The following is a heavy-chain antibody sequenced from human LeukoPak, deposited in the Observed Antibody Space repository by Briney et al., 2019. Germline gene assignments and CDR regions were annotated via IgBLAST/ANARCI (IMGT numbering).Heavy chain of an antibody. CDR1: GYTFTGYY. D-gene: IGHD3-16*02. Sequence: ASVKVSCKASGYTFTGYYMHWVRQAPGQGLEWMGWMNPSDDTGYAQKFQGRITMTRDTSINTAYMELSSLRSEDTAVYYCARYTYRNGFDIWGQGTMVTVSS. V-gene: IGHV1-2*02. CDR2: MNPSDDT. CDR3: ARYTYRNGFDI. J-gene: IGHJ3*02.